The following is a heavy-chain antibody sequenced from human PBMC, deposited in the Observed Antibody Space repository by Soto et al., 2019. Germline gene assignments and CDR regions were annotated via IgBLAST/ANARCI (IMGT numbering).Heavy chain of an antibody. CDR3: ARGFCTTTTCLVGDF. CDR1: GYTFTSYY. CDR2: INPSGGST. D-gene: IGHD2-2*01. V-gene: IGHV1-46*01. J-gene: IGHJ4*02. Sequence: QVQLGQSGAEVKKPGASVKISCKSSGYTFTSYYMPWVRQAPGQGLEWMGMINPSGGSTNYAQRFPGRVTMTTDTSTSTAKMDLSDLRSEDTAVYYCARGFCTTTTCLVGDFWGQGTLVTVSS.